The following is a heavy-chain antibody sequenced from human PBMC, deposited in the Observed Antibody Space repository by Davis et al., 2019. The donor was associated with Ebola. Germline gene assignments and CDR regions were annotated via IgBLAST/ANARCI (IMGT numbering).Heavy chain of an antibody. V-gene: IGHV1-46*01. CDR2: INPSGGST. CDR1: GYTFTSYA. J-gene: IGHJ5*02. D-gene: IGHD3-16*01. CDR3: ARRIMTTRLFDP. Sequence: ASVKVSCKASGYTFTSYAMNWVRQAPGQGLEWMGIINPSGGSTSYAQKFQGRVTMTRDTSTSTVYMELSSLRSEDTAVYYCARRIMTTRLFDPWGQGTLVTVSS.